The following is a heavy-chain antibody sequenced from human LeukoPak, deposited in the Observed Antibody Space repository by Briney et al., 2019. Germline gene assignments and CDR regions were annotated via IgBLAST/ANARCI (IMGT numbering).Heavy chain of an antibody. V-gene: IGHV3-7*01. J-gene: IGHJ4*02. Sequence: GGSLRLSCAASRFTFNNYWMSWVRQAPGKGLEWVANIKQDGSEKYYVDSVKGRFTISRDNAKNSLYLQMNSLRAEDTAVYYCARRRSYGWIDYWGQGTLVTVSS. CDR2: IKQDGSEK. D-gene: IGHD5-18*01. CDR3: ARRRSYGWIDY. CDR1: RFTFNNYW.